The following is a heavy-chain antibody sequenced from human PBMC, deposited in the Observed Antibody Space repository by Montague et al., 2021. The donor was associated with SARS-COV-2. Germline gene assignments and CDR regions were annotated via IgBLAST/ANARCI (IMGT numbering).Heavy chain of an antibody. CDR2: ISSTGSAR. V-gene: IGHV3-48*04. CDR3: ARRRLDYYGMDV. J-gene: IGHJ6*02. D-gene: IGHD1-1*01. CDR1: GFSFSDYS. Sequence: SLRLSCPASGFSFSDYSMNWVRQAPGKGLECISYISSTGSARYFXDSVKGRFTISRDNAKGSLYLQMNGLRADDTAVYFCARRRLDYYGMDVWGQGTTVTVSS.